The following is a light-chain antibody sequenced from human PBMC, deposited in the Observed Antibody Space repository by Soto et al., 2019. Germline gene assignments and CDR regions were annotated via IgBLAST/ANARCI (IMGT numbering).Light chain of an antibody. CDR3: SSYAGSGNV. CDR1: SSDVGGYNY. V-gene: IGLV2-8*01. CDR2: EVN. Sequence: SVLTQPPSASGSPGQSVAISCTGTSSDVGGYNYVSWYQQHPGKAPKLMIYEVNKRPSGVPDRFSGSKSGNTASLTLSGLQAEDEADYYCSSYAGSGNVFGTGTKVT. J-gene: IGLJ1*01.